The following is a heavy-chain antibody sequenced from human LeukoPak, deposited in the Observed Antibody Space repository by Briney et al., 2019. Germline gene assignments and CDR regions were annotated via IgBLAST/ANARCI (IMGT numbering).Heavy chain of an antibody. CDR1: GGSISSYY. CDR3: ARGPLGYCSSTSCYAPYYYYGMDV. D-gene: IGHD2-2*01. Sequence: PSETLSLTRTVSGGSISSYYWSWIRQPPGKGLGWIGSTYYSGSTNYNPSLKSRATISVDTSKNHFSLKLSSVIAADTAVYYCARGPLGYCSSTSCYAPYYYYGMDVWGQGTTVTVSS. CDR2: TYYSGST. J-gene: IGHJ6*02. V-gene: IGHV4-59*01.